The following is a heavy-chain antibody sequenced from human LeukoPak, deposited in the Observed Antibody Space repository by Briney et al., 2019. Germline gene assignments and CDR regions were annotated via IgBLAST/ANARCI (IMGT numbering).Heavy chain of an antibody. CDR2: IYYSGST. V-gene: IGHV4-59*01. Sequence: SETLSLTCTVSGGSISSYYWSWIRQPPGKGLEWIGYIYYSGSTNYNPSLKSRVTISVDTSKNQFSLKLSSVTAADTAVYYCARAGSYYYDSSGYQTPVHYFDYWGQGTLVTVSS. CDR1: GGSISSYY. J-gene: IGHJ4*02. CDR3: ARAGSYYYDSSGYQTPVHYFDY. D-gene: IGHD3-22*01.